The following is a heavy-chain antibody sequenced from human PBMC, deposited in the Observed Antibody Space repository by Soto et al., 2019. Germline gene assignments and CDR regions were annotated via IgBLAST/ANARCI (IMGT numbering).Heavy chain of an antibody. V-gene: IGHV3-21*01. D-gene: IGHD2-15*01. Sequence: PGGSMILSCASSGFTFSSYIMNWVRPAPGKGLEWVSSISSSSSYIYYADSVKGRFTISRDNAKNSLYLQMNSLRAEDTAVYYCARVQRAFNCSGGSCYLYYFDYWGQGTLVTVSS. J-gene: IGHJ4*02. CDR1: GFTFSSYI. CDR2: ISSSSSYI. CDR3: ARVQRAFNCSGGSCYLYYFDY.